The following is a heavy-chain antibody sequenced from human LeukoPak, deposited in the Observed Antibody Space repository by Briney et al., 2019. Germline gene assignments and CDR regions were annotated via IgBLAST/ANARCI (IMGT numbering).Heavy chain of an antibody. CDR1: GGSISSGGYC. CDR2: IYYSGST. CDR3: AREGCSSTSCYSNWFDP. V-gene: IGHV4-31*03. J-gene: IGHJ5*02. Sequence: SETLSLTCTVSGGSISSGGYCWSWIRQHPGKGLEWIGYIYYSGSTYYNPSLKSRVTISVDTSKNQFSLKLSSVTAADTAVYYCAREGCSSTSCYSNWFDPWGQGTLVTVSS. D-gene: IGHD2-2*01.